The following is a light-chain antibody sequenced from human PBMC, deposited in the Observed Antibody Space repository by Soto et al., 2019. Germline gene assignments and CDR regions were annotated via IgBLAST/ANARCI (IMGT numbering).Light chain of an antibody. CDR3: QQYNSYWT. Sequence: DIQMTQSPSTLSASVGDRVSINCRASQSISAWLAWYQQKPGKAPKLLIYAASSLQSGVPSRFSGSGSGTDFTLTISSLQPEDFATYNCQQYNSYWTFGQGTKVDI. J-gene: IGKJ1*01. V-gene: IGKV1-5*01. CDR1: QSISAW. CDR2: AAS.